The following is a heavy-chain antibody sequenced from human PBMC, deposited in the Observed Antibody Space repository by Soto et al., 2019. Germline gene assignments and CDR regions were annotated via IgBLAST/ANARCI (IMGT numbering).Heavy chain of an antibody. CDR2: IYPGDSDT. CDR1: GYSFTSYW. CDR3: ARTNYDFWSGLDYYYYGMDV. Sequence: GESRKISCKGSGYSFTSYWIGWVRQMPGKGLEWMGIIYPGDSDTRYSPSFQGQVTISADKSISTAYLQWSSLKASDTAMYYCARTNYDFWSGLDYYYYGMDVWGQGTTVTVSS. V-gene: IGHV5-51*01. J-gene: IGHJ6*02. D-gene: IGHD3-3*01.